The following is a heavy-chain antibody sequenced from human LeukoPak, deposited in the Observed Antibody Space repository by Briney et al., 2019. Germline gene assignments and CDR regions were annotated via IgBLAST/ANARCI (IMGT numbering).Heavy chain of an antibody. CDR3: ARETRITIFGNTPGFDP. CDR2: GST. CDR1: DDSISDYY. Sequence: SETLSLTCTVSDDSISDYYRGWIRQPPGKGLEWIGSGSTYYNPSLKSRVTISVDTSKNQFSLKLSSATAADTAVYYCARETRITIFGNTPGFDPWGQGTLVTVSS. V-gene: IGHV4-38-2*02. J-gene: IGHJ5*02. D-gene: IGHD3-3*01.